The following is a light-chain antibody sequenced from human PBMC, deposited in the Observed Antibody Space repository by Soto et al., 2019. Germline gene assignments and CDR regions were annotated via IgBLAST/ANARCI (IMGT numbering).Light chain of an antibody. Sequence: EMVLTRSPGTLSLSPGERATLSARASQSVYTNYSAWYQQIPGQALRLLIYGASRSAPGLPDRFSGSGSGTDFTLTISRLQPEDFAVYYCQQYGSSPPVYTFGQGTKLELK. CDR3: QQYGSSPPVYT. CDR1: QSVYTNY. J-gene: IGKJ2*01. V-gene: IGKV3-20*01. CDR2: GAS.